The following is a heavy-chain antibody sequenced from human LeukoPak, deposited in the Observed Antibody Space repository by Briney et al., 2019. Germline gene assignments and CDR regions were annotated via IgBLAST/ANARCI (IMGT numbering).Heavy chain of an antibody. CDR2: ISTYNGNT. D-gene: IGHD3-10*01. CDR1: GYMFTNYG. Sequence: ASVKVSGKASGYMFTNYGISWVRQAPGQGLEWMGWISTYNGNTNYPENLQGRVTLTTDTSTSTVYMELRSLRSDDTAVYYCARDHSIYFYGSGSFADYWGQGNLVTVSS. CDR3: ARDHSIYFYGSGSFADY. J-gene: IGHJ4*02. V-gene: IGHV1-18*01.